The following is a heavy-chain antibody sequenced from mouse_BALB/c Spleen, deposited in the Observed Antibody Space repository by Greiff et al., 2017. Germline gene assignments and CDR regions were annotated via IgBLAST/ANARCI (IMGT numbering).Heavy chain of an antibody. J-gene: IGHJ4*01. CDR2: INPYNDGT. D-gene: IGHD2-13*01. CDR3: ARKGVIPNPYAMDY. Sequence: VQLKESGPELVKPGASVKMSCKASGYTFTSYVMHWVKQKPGQGLEWIGYINPYNDGTKYNEKFKGKATLTSDKSSSTAYMELSSLTSEDSAVYYCARKGVIPNPYAMDYWGQGTSVTVSS. CDR1: GYTFTSYV. V-gene: IGHV1-14*01.